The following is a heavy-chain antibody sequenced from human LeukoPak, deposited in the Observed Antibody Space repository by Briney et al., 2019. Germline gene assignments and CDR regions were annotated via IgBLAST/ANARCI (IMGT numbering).Heavy chain of an antibody. Sequence: TAETLSLLCSFSGGYIGSYYWSWIRQPPGKGLEWIGYISHSGNTNYNPSLKNRVTISFDTSKNQFSLKLTSVTAADTAVYYCARSKVTDNSSGWAYWGEG. D-gene: IGHD6-19*01. J-gene: IGHJ4*02. CDR3: ARSKVTDNSSGWAY. CDR2: ISHSGNT. V-gene: IGHV4-59*01. CDR1: GGYIGSYY.